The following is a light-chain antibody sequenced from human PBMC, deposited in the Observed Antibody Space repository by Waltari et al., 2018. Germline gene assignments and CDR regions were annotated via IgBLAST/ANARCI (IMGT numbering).Light chain of an antibody. CDR1: SSDVGGYNY. CDR2: EVS. J-gene: IGLJ2*01. CDR3: SSYAGSNNVV. V-gene: IGLV2-8*01. Sequence: QSALTQPPSASGSPGQSVTIPCTGPSSDVGGYNYLPWYQQHPGKAPKLMIYEVSKRPSGVPDRFSGSKSGNTASLTVSGLQAEDEADYYCSSYAGSNNVVFGGGTKLTVL.